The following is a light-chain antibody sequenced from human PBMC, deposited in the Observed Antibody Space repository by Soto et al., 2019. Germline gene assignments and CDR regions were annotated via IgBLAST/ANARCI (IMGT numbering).Light chain of an antibody. Sequence: QSVLTQSPSASAALGASVKLTCILSSGHSRNVIAWHQQQPEKGPRYLMKLNSDGSHSKGDGIPDRFSGSRAGAERYLIISSLQSEDEADYYFPTWGTDIHVEFGGGTKLTVL. CDR3: PTWGTDIHVE. J-gene: IGLJ2*01. CDR2: LNSDGSH. CDR1: SGHSRNV. V-gene: IGLV4-69*02.